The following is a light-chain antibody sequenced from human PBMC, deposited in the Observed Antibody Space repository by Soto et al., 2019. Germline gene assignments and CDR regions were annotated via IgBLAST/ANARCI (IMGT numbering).Light chain of an antibody. J-gene: IGLJ3*02. CDR2: GNR. CDR3: QAYDYSLTAFV. V-gene: IGLV1-40*01. Sequence: QSVLTQPPSVSGAPGQRVTISCTGGSSNIGAGYDVHWYQQLPGAAPKLVIFGNRSRPSGVPERFSGSKSGTSASLAITGLQAEDEADYYCQAYDYSLTAFVFGGGTQLTVL. CDR1: SSNIGAGYD.